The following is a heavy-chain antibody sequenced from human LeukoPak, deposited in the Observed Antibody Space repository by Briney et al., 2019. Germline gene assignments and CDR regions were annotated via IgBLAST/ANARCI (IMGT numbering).Heavy chain of an antibody. J-gene: IGHJ5*01. CDR2: ISTDGSST. V-gene: IGHV3-74*01. D-gene: IGHD4-23*01. Sequence: GGSLRLSCAASGFTFGGYWMTWVRQAPGKGLVWVSRISTDGSSTAYADSVKGRFSISRDNAKNTLYLQMNSLRADDTAVYYCARVNGGNSWFDSWGQGTLVTVSS. CDR3: ARVNGGNSWFDS. CDR1: GFTFGGYW.